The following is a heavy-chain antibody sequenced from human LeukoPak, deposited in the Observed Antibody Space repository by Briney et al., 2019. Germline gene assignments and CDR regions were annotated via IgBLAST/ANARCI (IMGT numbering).Heavy chain of an antibody. CDR3: ARGGGLDV. D-gene: IGHD3-16*01. J-gene: IGHJ6*02. CDR1: GFTFSSYW. CDR2: INHNGNVN. Sequence: GSLRLSCAASGFTFSSYWMNWARQAPGKGLEWVASINHNGNVNYYVDSVKGRFTISRDNAKSSLYLQVSNLRAEDTAVYFCARGGGLDVWGQGATVTVSS. V-gene: IGHV3-7*03.